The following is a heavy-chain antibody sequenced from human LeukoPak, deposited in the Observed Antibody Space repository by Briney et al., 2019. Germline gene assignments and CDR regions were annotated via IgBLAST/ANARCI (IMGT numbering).Heavy chain of an antibody. CDR3: ARQVDTAMDDFDY. Sequence: GESLKISCKGSGYIFTNYWIAWVRQMPGKGLEWMGIIYPGDSDTRYSPSFQGQVTISADKSISTAYLQWSGLKASDTAMYYCARQVDTAMDDFDYWGQGTLVTVSS. CDR2: IYPGDSDT. V-gene: IGHV5-51*01. J-gene: IGHJ4*02. D-gene: IGHD5-18*01. CDR1: GYIFTNYW.